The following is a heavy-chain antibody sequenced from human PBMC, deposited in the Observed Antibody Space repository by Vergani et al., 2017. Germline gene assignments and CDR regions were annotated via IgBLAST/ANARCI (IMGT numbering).Heavy chain of an antibody. V-gene: IGHV3-73*01. CDR3: AMTTVSYYYYYYMDV. CDR1: GFTFSGSA. J-gene: IGHJ6*03. D-gene: IGHD4-11*01. CDR2: IRSKANSYAT. Sequence: EVQLVESGGGLVQPGGSLKLSCAASGFTFSGSAMHWVRQASGKGLEWVGRIRSKANSYATAYAASVKGRFTISRDDSKNTLYLQMNSLRAEDTAVYYCAMTTVSYYYYYYMDVWGKGP.